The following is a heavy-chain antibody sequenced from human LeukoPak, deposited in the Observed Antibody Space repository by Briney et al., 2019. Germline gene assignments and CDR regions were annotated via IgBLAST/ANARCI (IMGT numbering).Heavy chain of an antibody. CDR1: GFTFSSYG. Sequence: GGSLRLSCAASGFTFSSYGMHWVRQAPGEGLEWVAVIWYDGSNKYYADSVKGRFTISRDNSKNTLYLQMNSLRAEDTAVYYCAVIHDAFDYWGQGTLVTVSS. J-gene: IGHJ4*02. V-gene: IGHV3-33*01. CDR2: IWYDGSNK. CDR3: AVIHDAFDY. D-gene: IGHD3-3*01.